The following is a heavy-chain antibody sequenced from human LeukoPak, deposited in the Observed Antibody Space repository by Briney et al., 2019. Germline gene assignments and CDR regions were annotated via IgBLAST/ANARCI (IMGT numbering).Heavy chain of an antibody. J-gene: IGHJ6*03. CDR1: GGSISNYY. CDR2: IYYSGST. CDR3: ARDRSYYMDV. Sequence: PSETLSLTCTVSGGSISNYYWSWIRQPPGKGLEWIGYIYYSGSTNYNPSLKSRVTISEDTSKNQFSLKLSSVTAADTAVYYCARDRSYYMDVWGKGTTVTISS. V-gene: IGHV4-59*01.